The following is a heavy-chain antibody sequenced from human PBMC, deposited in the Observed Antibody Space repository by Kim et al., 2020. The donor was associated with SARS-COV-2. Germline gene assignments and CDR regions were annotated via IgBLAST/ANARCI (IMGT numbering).Heavy chain of an antibody. V-gene: IGHV3-53*04. D-gene: IGHD3-22*01. CDR1: GFTVSSNY. CDR3: ARLVPDYYDSSGYYYVGYYYYMDV. CDR2: IYSGGST. J-gene: IGHJ6*03. Sequence: GGSLRLSCAASGFTVSSNYMSWVRQAPGKGLEWVSVIYSGGSTYYADSVKGRFTISRHNSKNTLYLQMNSLRAEDTAVYYCARLVPDYYDSSGYYYVGYYYYMDVWGKGTTVTVSS.